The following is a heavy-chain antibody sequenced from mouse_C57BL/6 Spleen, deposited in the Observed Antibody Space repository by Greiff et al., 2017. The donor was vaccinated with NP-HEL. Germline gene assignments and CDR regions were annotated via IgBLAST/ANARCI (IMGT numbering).Heavy chain of an antibody. CDR1: GFNIKNTY. J-gene: IGHJ4*01. CDR3: ANGLRRGGYAMDY. V-gene: IGHV14-3*01. Sequence: EVKLVESVAELVRPGASVKLSCTASGFNIKNTYMHWVKQRPEQGLEWIGRIDPANGNTKYAPKFQGKATITADTSSNTAYLQLSSLTSEDTAIYYCANGLRRGGYAMDYWGQGTSVTVSS. CDR2: IDPANGNT. D-gene: IGHD2-4*01.